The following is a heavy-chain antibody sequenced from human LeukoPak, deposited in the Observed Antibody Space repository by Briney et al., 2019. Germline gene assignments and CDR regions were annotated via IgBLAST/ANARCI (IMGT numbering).Heavy chain of an antibody. J-gene: IGHJ4*02. CDR3: AKGASASCYATSDY. V-gene: IGHV3-23*01. CDR2: ISGSGDAT. D-gene: IGHD2-2*01. Sequence: GGSLRLSCAASGFTFSNYAIYWARQAPGKGLEWVSVISGSGDATYYADSVKGRFTISRDSSKNTLFLQMNSMRADDTALYYCAKGASASCYATSDYWGQGTLVTVSS. CDR1: GFTFSNYA.